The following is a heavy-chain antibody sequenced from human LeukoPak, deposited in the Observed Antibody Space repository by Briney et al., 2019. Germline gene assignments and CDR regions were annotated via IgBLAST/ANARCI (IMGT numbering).Heavy chain of an antibody. Sequence: GGSLRLSCAASGFTFNTYTTNWVRQAPGKGLEWVSYISGSSGIIDYADSVRGRFTISRDNAKNSLYLQMNSLRDEDTAVYYCARNRNGDYGFDYWGQGTLVTVSS. CDR1: GFTFNTYT. D-gene: IGHD4-17*01. CDR2: ISGSSGII. V-gene: IGHV3-48*02. CDR3: ARNRNGDYGFDY. J-gene: IGHJ4*02.